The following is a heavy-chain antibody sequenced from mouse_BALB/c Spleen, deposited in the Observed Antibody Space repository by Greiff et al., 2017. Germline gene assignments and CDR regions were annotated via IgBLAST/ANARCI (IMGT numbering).Heavy chain of an antibody. V-gene: IGHV5-9-4*01. D-gene: IGHD1-1*01. J-gene: IGHJ4*01. Sequence: DVMLVESGGGLVKPGGSLKLSCAASGFTFSSYAMSWVRQSPEKRLEWVAEISSGGSYTYYPDTVTGRFTISRDNAKNTLYLEMSSLRSEDTAMYYCARDELLRGGAMDYWGQGTSVTVSS. CDR2: ISSGGSYT. CDR1: GFTFSSYA. CDR3: ARDELLRGGAMDY.